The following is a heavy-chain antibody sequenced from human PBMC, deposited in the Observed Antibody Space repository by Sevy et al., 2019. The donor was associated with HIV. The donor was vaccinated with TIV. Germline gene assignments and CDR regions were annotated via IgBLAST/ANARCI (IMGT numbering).Heavy chain of an antibody. CDR1: GFTFSDYY. CDR3: ARGPYCGGDCYPTPFDY. V-gene: IGHV3-11*06. Sequence: GGSLRLSCAASGFTFSDYYMSWIRQAPGKGLEWVSYISSSSSYKNYADSVKGRFTIPRDNAKNSLYLQMNSLRAEGTVVYYCARGPYCGGDCYPTPFDYWGQGTLVTVSS. J-gene: IGHJ4*02. D-gene: IGHD2-21*01. CDR2: ISSSSSYK.